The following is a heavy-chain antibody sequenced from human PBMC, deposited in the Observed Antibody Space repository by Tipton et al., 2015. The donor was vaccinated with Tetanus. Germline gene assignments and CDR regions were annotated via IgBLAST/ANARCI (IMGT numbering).Heavy chain of an antibody. CDR2: SHYSGST. CDR1: GGSVSGGDCH. V-gene: IGHV4-61*08. J-gene: IGHJ5*02. D-gene: IGHD2-8*02. Sequence: TLSLTCTVSGGSVSGGDCHWSWIRQPPGKGLEWIGYSHYSGSTSSNPSLKSRVTISLDTSKNQFSLKLTSVTAADTAVYYCARATSTGPAYNWFDPWGQGTLVTVSS. CDR3: ARATSTGPAYNWFDP.